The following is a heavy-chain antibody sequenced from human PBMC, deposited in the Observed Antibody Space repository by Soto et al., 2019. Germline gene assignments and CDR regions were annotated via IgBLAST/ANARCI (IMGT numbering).Heavy chain of an antibody. V-gene: IGHV4-59*08. Sequence: QVQLQESGPGLVKPSETLSLTCTVSGGSISSYYWSWIRQPPGKGLEWIGYIYYSGSTNYNPSLKSRVTISVDTSKNQFSLKLSSVTAADTAVYYCARGPKTEWLRNSGFDYWGQGTLVTVSS. CDR3: ARGPKTEWLRNSGFDY. D-gene: IGHD5-12*01. J-gene: IGHJ4*02. CDR2: IYYSGST. CDR1: GGSISSYY.